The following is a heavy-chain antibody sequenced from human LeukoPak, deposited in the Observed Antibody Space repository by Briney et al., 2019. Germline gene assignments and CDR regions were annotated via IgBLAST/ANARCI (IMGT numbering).Heavy chain of an antibody. D-gene: IGHD3-16*01. CDR1: GGSFSGYY. Sequence: KPSETLSLTCAVYGGSFSGYYWSWIRQPPGKGLEWIGEINHSGSTNYNPSLKSRVTISVDTSKNQFSLKLSSVTAADTAVYYCARQTYGEYYFDYWGQGTLVTVSS. J-gene: IGHJ4*02. CDR2: INHSGST. V-gene: IGHV4-34*01. CDR3: ARQTYGEYYFDY.